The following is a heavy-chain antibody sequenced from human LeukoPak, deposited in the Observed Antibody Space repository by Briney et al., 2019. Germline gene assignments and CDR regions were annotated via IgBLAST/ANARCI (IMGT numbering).Heavy chain of an antibody. CDR1: GFTVSSHY. CDR3: ARGTVSMVDY. D-gene: IGHD3-10*01. J-gene: IGHJ4*02. CDR2: IYSGGST. V-gene: IGHV3-66*01. Sequence: GGSLRLSCAASGFTVSSHYMSWVRQAPGRGLEWVSVIYSGGSTYYADSVKGRFTISRDNSENTLFLQMNSLRAGDTAVYYCARGTVSMVDYWGQGTLVTVSS.